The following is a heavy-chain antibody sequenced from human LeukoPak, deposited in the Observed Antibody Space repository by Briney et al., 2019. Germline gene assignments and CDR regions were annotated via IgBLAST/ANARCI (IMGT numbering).Heavy chain of an antibody. Sequence: HGESLRISCQTSGHTFTNYWITWVRQMPGKGLEWMGRIDPSDSYTNYRPSFEGHVTFSTDKSTATVYLQWSSLEASDTAIYYCARLSNPYCSGGTCSPTPFDSWGQGTLVTVSS. J-gene: IGHJ4*02. CDR1: GHTFTNYW. V-gene: IGHV5-10-1*01. CDR2: IDPSDSYT. CDR3: ARLSNPYCSGGTCSPTPFDS. D-gene: IGHD2-15*01.